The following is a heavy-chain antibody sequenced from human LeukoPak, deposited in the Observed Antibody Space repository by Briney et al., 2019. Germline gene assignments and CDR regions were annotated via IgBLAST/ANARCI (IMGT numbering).Heavy chain of an antibody. J-gene: IGHJ6*02. CDR2: TVSEIDGGTT. V-gene: IGHV3-15*04. D-gene: IGHD1-7*01. CDR3: TTDEDWNYARKDV. Sequence: PGGSLRLSCSASGFTFLSYAMHWVRQVPGKGLEWVGQTVSEIDGGTTDYAAPVKGRFTISRDDSKSTLYLQMNSLKIEDTAVYYCTTDEDWNYARKDVWGQGATVIVSS. CDR1: GFTFLSYA.